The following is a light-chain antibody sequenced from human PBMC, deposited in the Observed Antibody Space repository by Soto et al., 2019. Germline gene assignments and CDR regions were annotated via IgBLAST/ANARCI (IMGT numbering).Light chain of an antibody. CDR2: GAS. CDR3: QQYCSSPLWT. Sequence: EVVLTQSPGTLSLSPGERATLSCRASLSVSSSNFAWYQQKPGQAPRLLIYGASSRAAGIPERFSGSESGTDFTLTISRLEPEDVSVYYCQQYCSSPLWTFGQGTKVEIK. J-gene: IGKJ1*01. V-gene: IGKV3-20*01. CDR1: LSVSSSN.